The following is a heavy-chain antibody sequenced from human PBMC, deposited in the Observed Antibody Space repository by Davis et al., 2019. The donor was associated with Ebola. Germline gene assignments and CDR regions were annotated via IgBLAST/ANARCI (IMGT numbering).Heavy chain of an antibody. CDR2: IKWNSANI. V-gene: IGHV3-9*01. CDR3: AKDGQWLQI. Sequence: GGSLRLSCAASGFDFDDYSMHWVRRPPGKGLEWVSGIKWNSANIMYADSVKGRFTISRDNAKSTLYLQMDSLRPEDTAFYYCAKDGQWLQIGGQGTLVTVSS. J-gene: IGHJ4*02. CDR1: GFDFDDYS. D-gene: IGHD6-19*01.